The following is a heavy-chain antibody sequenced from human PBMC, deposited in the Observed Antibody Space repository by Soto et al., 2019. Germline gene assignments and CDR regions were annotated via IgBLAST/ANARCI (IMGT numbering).Heavy chain of an antibody. Sequence: SETLSLTSTVSGGSIGGYYGSWIRQPPGKGLEWIGYMYNTGSTVYNPSFKSRVTISVDTSKNQFSLKLNSVTAADTAVYYCARDLWGYCGTDCYPLDVWGQGTTVTVSS. V-gene: IGHV4-59*01. CDR3: ARDLWGYCGTDCYPLDV. J-gene: IGHJ6*02. D-gene: IGHD2-21*02. CDR2: MYNTGST. CDR1: GGSIGGYY.